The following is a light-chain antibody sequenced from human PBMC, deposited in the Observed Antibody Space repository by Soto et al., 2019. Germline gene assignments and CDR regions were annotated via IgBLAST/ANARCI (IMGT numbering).Light chain of an antibody. Sequence: EIVMTQSPATLSVSPGERATLSCRASQSVSSNLAWYQQKPGPAPRLLIYGASTRATGIPARFSGSGSGIEFTLTISRLQSEDFAVYYWQKYNNWPRTFGQGTKVEIK. J-gene: IGKJ1*01. CDR2: GAS. V-gene: IGKV3-15*01. CDR3: QKYNNWPRT. CDR1: QSVSSN.